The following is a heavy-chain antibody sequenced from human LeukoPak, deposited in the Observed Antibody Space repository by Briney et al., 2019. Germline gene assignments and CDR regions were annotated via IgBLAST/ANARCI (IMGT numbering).Heavy chain of an antibody. CDR1: GFTFSSYG. D-gene: IGHD3-10*01. CDR3: ARDRTMVHFDY. Sequence: PGRSLRLSCAASGFTFSSYGMHWVRQAPGKGLEWVAVISYDGSNKYYADSVKGRFTISRDNSKNTLYLQMNSLRAEDTAVYYCARDRTMVHFDYWGQGTLVTVSS. CDR2: ISYDGSNK. J-gene: IGHJ4*02. V-gene: IGHV3-30*03.